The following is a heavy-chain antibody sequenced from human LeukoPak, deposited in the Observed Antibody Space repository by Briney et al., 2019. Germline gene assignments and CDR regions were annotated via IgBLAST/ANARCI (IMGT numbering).Heavy chain of an antibody. CDR1: GFTFSSYA. V-gene: IGHV3-23*01. D-gene: IGHD5-18*01. CDR2: ISGSGGST. CDR3: ATHVDTAMVTGFDY. Sequence: GGSLRLSCAASGFTFSSYAMSWVRQAPGKGLEWVSAISGSGGSTYYADSVKGRFTISRGNSKNTLYLQMNSLRAEDTAVYYCATHVDTAMVTGFDYWGQGTLVTVSS. J-gene: IGHJ4*02.